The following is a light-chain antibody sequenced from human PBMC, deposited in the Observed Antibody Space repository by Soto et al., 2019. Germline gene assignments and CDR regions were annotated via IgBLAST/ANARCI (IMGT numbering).Light chain of an antibody. CDR2: DAS. Sequence: DIQMTQSPSTLSASVGDIVTITCRASQSISSWLAWYQQKPGKAPKLLIYDASSLESGVPSRFSGSGSGTKFTLTISSLQPDDFATYYCQQYNSYSTFGQGTKVEIK. J-gene: IGKJ1*01. CDR3: QQYNSYST. V-gene: IGKV1-5*01. CDR1: QSISSW.